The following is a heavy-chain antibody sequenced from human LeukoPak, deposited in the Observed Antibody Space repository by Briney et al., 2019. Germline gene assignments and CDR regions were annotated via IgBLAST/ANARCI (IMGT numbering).Heavy chain of an antibody. D-gene: IGHD3-16*01. Sequence: SETLSLTCTVSGGSISSGSYYWSWIRQPAGKGLEWIGRIYTSGSTNYNPSLKSRVTISVDTSKNQFSLKLSSVTAADTAVYYCARVGLRGWFDPWGQGTLVTVSS. CDR3: ARVGLRGWFDP. V-gene: IGHV4-61*02. CDR2: IYTSGST. J-gene: IGHJ5*02. CDR1: GGSISSGSYY.